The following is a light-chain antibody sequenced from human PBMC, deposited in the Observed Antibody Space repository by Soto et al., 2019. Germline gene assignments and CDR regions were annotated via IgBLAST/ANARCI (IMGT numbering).Light chain of an antibody. CDR3: SSYAGINNLGV. CDR2: EVN. J-gene: IGLJ1*01. V-gene: IGLV2-8*01. Sequence: QSVLTQPPSASGSPGQSVTISCTGTSSDVGGYKYVSWYQQHPGKAPKLMIFEVNKRPSGVPDRFSGSTSANTASLTVSGLQDEDEADYYCSSYAGINNLGVFGTGTKLTVL. CDR1: SSDVGGYKY.